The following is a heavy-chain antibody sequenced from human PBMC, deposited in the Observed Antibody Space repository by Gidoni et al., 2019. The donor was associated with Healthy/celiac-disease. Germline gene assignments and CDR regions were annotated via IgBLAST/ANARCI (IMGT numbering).Heavy chain of an antibody. CDR2: INPNSGGT. Sequence: MGWINPNSGGTNYAQKFQGRVTMTRDTSISTAYMELSRLRSDDTAVYYCARTQGIGFVRWFDPWGQGTLVTVSS. J-gene: IGHJ5*02. V-gene: IGHV1-2*02. CDR3: ARTQGIGFVRWFDP. D-gene: IGHD2-21*01.